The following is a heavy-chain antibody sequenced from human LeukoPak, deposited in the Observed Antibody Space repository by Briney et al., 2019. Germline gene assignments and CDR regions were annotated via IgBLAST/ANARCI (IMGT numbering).Heavy chain of an antibody. Sequence: SETLSLTCTVSGGSISSGDYYWSWIRQPPGKGLEWIGYIFYTGSTYYNPSLKSRVTISVDTSKNHFSLKLSSVTAADTAVYYCARESHRRGATRSGYWGRGTLVTVSS. V-gene: IGHV4-30-4*01. CDR1: GGSISSGDYY. J-gene: IGHJ4*02. CDR2: IFYTGST. CDR3: ARESHRRGATRSGY. D-gene: IGHD1-26*01.